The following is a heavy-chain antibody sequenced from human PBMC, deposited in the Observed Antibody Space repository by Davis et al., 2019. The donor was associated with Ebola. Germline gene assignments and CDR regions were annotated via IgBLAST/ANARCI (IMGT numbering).Heavy chain of an antibody. CDR1: GFTFSSYS. Sequence: PGGSLRLSCAASGFTFSSYSMNWVRQAPGKGLEWVSSISSSSSYIYYADSVKGRFTISRDNSKNTLYLQMNSLRAEDTAVYYCAKTYYDYIWGSYREGVDYWGQGTLVTVSS. CDR2: ISSSSSYI. CDR3: AKTYYDYIWGSYREGVDY. D-gene: IGHD3-16*02. V-gene: IGHV3-21*04. J-gene: IGHJ4*02.